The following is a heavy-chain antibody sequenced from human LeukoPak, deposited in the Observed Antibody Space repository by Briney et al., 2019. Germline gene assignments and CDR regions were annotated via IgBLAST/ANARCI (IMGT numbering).Heavy chain of an antibody. J-gene: IGHJ4*02. CDR3: ARADDILTGHFDY. CDR2: INPNSGGT. Sequence: GASVKVSCKASGYTFTGYYMHWVRQGPGQGLEWMGWINPNSGGTNYAQKFQGWVTMTRDTSISTAYMELSRLRSDDTAVYYCARADDILTGHFDYWGQGTLVTVSS. D-gene: IGHD3-9*01. CDR1: GYTFTGYY. V-gene: IGHV1-2*04.